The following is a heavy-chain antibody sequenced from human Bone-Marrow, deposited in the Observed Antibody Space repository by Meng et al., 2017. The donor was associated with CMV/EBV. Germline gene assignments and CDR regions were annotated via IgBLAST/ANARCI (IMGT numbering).Heavy chain of an antibody. D-gene: IGHD6-6*01. Sequence: VQLVESGGVVVQPGVSRRLSCAASGFTFSTYAMSWVRQAPGKGLEWVSTISGSGGSTYYADSVKGRFTISRDNSKNTLYLQMNSLRAEDTAIYYCAKLPYSSSSVWGQGTLVTVSS. CDR3: AKLPYSSSSV. V-gene: IGHV3-23*04. CDR1: GFTFSTYA. J-gene: IGHJ4*02. CDR2: ISGSGGST.